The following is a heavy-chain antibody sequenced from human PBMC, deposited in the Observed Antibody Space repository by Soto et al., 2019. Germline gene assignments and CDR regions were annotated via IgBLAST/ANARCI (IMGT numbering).Heavy chain of an antibody. CDR1: GFSFDSYW. D-gene: IGHD3-16*01. J-gene: IGHJ6*03. Sequence: PGESLKISCAASGFSFDSYWMTWVRQAPGKGPEWVANIKQDGSEKYYLDSVKGRFTISRDNAKNSLYLQMNSLRAEDTAVYYCTRDALYYHYYMDVWGKGTTVTVSS. V-gene: IGHV3-7*01. CDR3: TRDALYYHYYMDV. CDR2: IKQDGSEK.